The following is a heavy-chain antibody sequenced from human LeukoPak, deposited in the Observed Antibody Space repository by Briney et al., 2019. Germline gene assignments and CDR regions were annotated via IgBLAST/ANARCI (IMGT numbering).Heavy chain of an antibody. CDR2: ISSSSSYI. CDR1: GFTFSSYE. CDR3: ARVLHKRNYDSSDYYGS. D-gene: IGHD3-22*01. J-gene: IGHJ5*02. V-gene: IGHV3-21*01. Sequence: GGSLRLSCAASGFTFSSYEMNWVRQAPGKGLEWVSSISSSSSYIYYADSVKGRFTISRDNAKNSLYLQLNSLRAEDTAVYYCARVLHKRNYDSSDYYGSWGQGTLVTVSS.